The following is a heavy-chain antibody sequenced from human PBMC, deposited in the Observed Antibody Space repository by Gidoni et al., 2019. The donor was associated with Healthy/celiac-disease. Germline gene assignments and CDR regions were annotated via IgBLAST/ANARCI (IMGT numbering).Heavy chain of an antibody. CDR3: ASPGATVTTF. CDR2: ISGVDDTT. D-gene: IGHD4-17*01. CDR1: GFTFSSYA. Sequence: EVQLLESGGGLVQPGGSLRLSCAASGFTFSSYAMIWVRQAPGKGLEWVSAISGVDDTTYYADSVKGRFTISRDNSKNTLYLQMNSLRADDTAVYYCASPGATVTTFWGQGTLVTVSS. J-gene: IGHJ4*02. V-gene: IGHV3-23*01.